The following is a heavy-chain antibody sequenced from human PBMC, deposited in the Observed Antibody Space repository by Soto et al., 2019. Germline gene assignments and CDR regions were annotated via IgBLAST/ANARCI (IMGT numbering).Heavy chain of an antibody. J-gene: IGHJ6*02. V-gene: IGHV3-33*01. CDR1: GFIFNRYG. CDR3: ARGPGRPPLRNYGMDV. CDR2: IWYDGSNK. Sequence: QVQLVESGGGVVQPGRSLRLSYAASGFIFNRYGMHWVRQVPGKGLEWVADIWYDGSNKNYADSVKGRFTISRDNSKNTLSLQMNSLRAEDTAVYYCARGPGRPPLRNYGMDVWGQGTTVTVSS.